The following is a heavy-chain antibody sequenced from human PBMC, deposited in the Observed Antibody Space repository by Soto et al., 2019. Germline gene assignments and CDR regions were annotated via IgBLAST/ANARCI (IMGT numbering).Heavy chain of an antibody. V-gene: IGHV4-39*01. D-gene: IGHD3-3*01. Sequence: QMQLQESGPGLVKPSETLSLTCPVSGGSVISSNYDWGWIRQPPGKGLEWIATIRPSGLTYFNPSLMSRVTIFVDTSNNQFSLRLTSVTAADTAVYYCARLTYIYGVHYWYPDLWGRGTLVTVYS. J-gene: IGHJ2*01. CDR1: GGSVISSNYD. CDR2: IRPSGLT. CDR3: ARLTYIYGVHYWYPDL.